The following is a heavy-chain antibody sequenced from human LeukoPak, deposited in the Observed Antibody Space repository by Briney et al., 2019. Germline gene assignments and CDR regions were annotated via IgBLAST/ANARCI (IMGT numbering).Heavy chain of an antibody. CDR3: AKDWELLDY. Sequence: GGSLRHSCAASGFTFSSYGMHWVRQAPGKGLEWVAVISYDGSNKYYADSVKGRFTISRDNSKNTLYLQMNSLRAEDTAVYYCAKDWELLDYWGQGTLVTVSS. CDR2: ISYDGSNK. V-gene: IGHV3-30*18. CDR1: GFTFSSYG. D-gene: IGHD1-26*01. J-gene: IGHJ4*02.